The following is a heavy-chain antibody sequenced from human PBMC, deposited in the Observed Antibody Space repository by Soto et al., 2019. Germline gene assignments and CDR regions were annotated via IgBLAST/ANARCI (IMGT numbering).Heavy chain of an antibody. CDR3: ARSLYYYDSSGYFGFYFDY. V-gene: IGHV3-7*01. CDR1: GFTFSSYW. Sequence: PGGSLRLSCAASGFTFSSYWMSWVRQAPGKGLEWVANIKQDGSEKYYVDSVKGRFTISRDNAKNSLYLQMNSLRAEDTAVYYCARSLYYYDSSGYFGFYFDYWGQGTLVTVSS. J-gene: IGHJ4*02. CDR2: IKQDGSEK. D-gene: IGHD3-22*01.